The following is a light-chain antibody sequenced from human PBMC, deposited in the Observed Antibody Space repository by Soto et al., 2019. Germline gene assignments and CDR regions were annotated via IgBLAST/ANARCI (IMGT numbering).Light chain of an antibody. CDR2: GNS. CDR1: SSKIGAGYD. V-gene: IGLV1-40*01. Sequence: QSVLTQPPSVSGAPRQRVTISCTGSSSKIGAGYDVHWYQQLPGTAPKLLIYGNSNRPSGVPDRFSGSKSGTSASLAITGLQAEDEADYYCQSYDSSLRGVFGTGTKVTVL. J-gene: IGLJ1*01. CDR3: QSYDSSLRGV.